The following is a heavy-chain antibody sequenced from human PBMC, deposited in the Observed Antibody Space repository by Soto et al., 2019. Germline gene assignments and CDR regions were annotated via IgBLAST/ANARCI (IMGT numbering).Heavy chain of an antibody. V-gene: IGHV3-53*01. CDR2: IYSGGGT. CDR1: GFSVSSTY. CDR3: ARDPSYGRYYFDY. D-gene: IGHD3-16*01. Sequence: LRLSCAVSGFSVSSTYMNWVRQAPGKGLEWVSVIYSGGGTYYADSVKGRFTISRDNSKNTLDLQMNSLRVEDTALYYCARDPSYGRYYFDYWGQGTLVTISS. J-gene: IGHJ4*02.